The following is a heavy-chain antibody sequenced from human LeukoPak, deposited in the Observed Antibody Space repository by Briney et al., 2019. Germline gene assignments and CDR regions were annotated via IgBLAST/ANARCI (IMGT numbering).Heavy chain of an antibody. CDR2: IYYSGST. Sequence: SETLSLTCTVSGYSISSGYYWGCIRQPPGKGLEWIGSIYYSGSTYYNPSVESRVTISIDTSKNQFSLKLTSVTAADTAVYYCANKVYCSRTSCYPAGYWGQGTLVTVSS. J-gene: IGHJ4*02. D-gene: IGHD2-2*01. CDR3: ANKVYCSRTSCYPAGY. V-gene: IGHV4-38-2*02. CDR1: GYSISSGYY.